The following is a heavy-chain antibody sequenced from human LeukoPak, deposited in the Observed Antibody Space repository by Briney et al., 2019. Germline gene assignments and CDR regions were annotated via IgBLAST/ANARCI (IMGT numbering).Heavy chain of an antibody. V-gene: IGHV4-30-2*01. D-gene: IGHD3-10*01. CDR1: GGSISSGGYS. CDR2: IYHSGST. J-gene: IGHJ4*02. CDR3: ASSSITMVRGVDY. Sequence: SQTLSLTCAVSGGSISSGGYSWSWIRQPPGKGLEWIGYIYHSGSTYYNPSLKSRVNISVDRSKNQFSLKLSSVTAADTAVYYCASSSITMVRGVDYWGQGTLVTVSS.